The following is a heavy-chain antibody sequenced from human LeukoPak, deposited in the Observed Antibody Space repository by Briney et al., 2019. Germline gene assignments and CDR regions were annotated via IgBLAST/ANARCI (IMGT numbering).Heavy chain of an antibody. CDR3: AKDGKYYDISGAYYCDY. J-gene: IGHJ4*02. V-gene: IGHV3-30*02. CDR2: IRYGARNK. D-gene: IGHD3-9*01. Sequence: GGSLRLSCAASGFTFRAYGMHWVRQAPGKGLEWVAFIRYGARNKYYADSVKGRFTISRDNSKNTLYLQMNSLRAEDTAVYYCAKDGKYYDISGAYYCDYWGQGTLVTVSS. CDR1: GFTFRAYG.